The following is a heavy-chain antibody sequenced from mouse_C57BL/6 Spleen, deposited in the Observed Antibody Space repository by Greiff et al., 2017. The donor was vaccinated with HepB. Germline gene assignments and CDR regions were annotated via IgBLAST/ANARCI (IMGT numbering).Heavy chain of an antibody. CDR3: ARVRGYDEGGNYFDY. J-gene: IGHJ2*01. CDR2: ISYDGSN. V-gene: IGHV3-6*01. Sequence: EVQLVESGPGLVKPSQSLSLTCSVTGYSITSGYYWNWIRQFPGNKLEWMGYISYDGSNNYNPSLKNRISITRDTSKNQFFLKLNSVTTEDTATYYCARVRGYDEGGNYFDYWGQGTTLTVSS. D-gene: IGHD2-2*01. CDR1: GYSITSGYY.